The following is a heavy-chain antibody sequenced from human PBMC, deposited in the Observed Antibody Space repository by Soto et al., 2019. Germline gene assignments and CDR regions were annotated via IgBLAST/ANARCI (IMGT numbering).Heavy chain of an antibody. Sequence: SETLSLTCSVSGDSISSSNWWSWVRQPPGKGLEWIGEIYHSGSTNYNPSLKSRVTISVDKSKNQFSLKLSSVTAADTAVYYCARAGFYGSGSYSYYYYGMDVWGQGTTVTVSS. CDR1: GDSISSSNW. CDR3: ARAGFYGSGSYSYYYYGMDV. J-gene: IGHJ6*02. CDR2: IYHSGST. D-gene: IGHD3-10*01. V-gene: IGHV4-4*02.